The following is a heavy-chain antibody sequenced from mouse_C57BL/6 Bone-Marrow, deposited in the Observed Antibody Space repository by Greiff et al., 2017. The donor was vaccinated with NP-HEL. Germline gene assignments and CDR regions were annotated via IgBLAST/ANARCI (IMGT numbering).Heavy chain of an antibody. CDR1: GFTFSDYY. Sequence: EVKLVESGGGLVQPGGSLKLSCAASGFTFSDYYMYWVRQTPEKRLEWVAYISNGGGSTYYPDTVKGRFTISRDNAKNTLYLQTSRLKSEDTAMYYCARRDGYFFAYWGQGTLVTVSA. D-gene: IGHD2-3*01. J-gene: IGHJ3*01. CDR2: ISNGGGST. CDR3: ARRDGYFFAY. V-gene: IGHV5-12*01.